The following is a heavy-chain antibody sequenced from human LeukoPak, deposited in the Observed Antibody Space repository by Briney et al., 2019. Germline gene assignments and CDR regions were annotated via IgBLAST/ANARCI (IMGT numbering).Heavy chain of an antibody. D-gene: IGHD6-6*01. CDR1: GFTFSSYS. J-gene: IGHJ4*02. V-gene: IGHV3-23*01. Sequence: GGSLRLSCAASGFTFSSYSMNWVRQAPGKELEWVSAISGSGSSTYYADSVKGRFTISRDNSKNTLYLQMNSLRAEDTAVYYCAKDGGIAARLVDYWGQGTLVTVSS. CDR2: ISGSGSST. CDR3: AKDGGIAARLVDY.